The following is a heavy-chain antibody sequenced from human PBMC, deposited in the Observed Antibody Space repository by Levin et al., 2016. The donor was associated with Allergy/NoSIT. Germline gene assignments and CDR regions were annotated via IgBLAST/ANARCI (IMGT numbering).Heavy chain of an antibody. V-gene: IGHV3-7*04. Sequence: VRQAPGKGLEWVATIKYDGSQKYYVDSVKGRFTISTDNAKKSLFLQMNSLRAEDTAVYYCVRGNSFDVWGQGTMVTVSS. CDR2: IKYDGSQK. CDR3: VRGNSFDV. D-gene: IGHD2/OR15-2a*01. J-gene: IGHJ3*01.